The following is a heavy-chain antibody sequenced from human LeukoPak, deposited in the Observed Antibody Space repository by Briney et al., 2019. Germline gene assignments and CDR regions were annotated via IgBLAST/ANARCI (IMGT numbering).Heavy chain of an antibody. D-gene: IGHD3-22*01. V-gene: IGHV5-51*01. CDR3: ARTYYYDSSGYYPLRYYYGMDV. J-gene: IGHJ6*02. CDR2: IYPGDSDT. CDR1: GYSFTSYW. Sequence: GESLKISCKGSGYSFTSYWIGWVRQMPGKGLECMGIIYPGDSDTRYSPSFQGQVTISADKSISTAYLQWSSLKASDTAMYYCARTYYYDSSGYYPLRYYYGMDVWGQGTTVTVSS.